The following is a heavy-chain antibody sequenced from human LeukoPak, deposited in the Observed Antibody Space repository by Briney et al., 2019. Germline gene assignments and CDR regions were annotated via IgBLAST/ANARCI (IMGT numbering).Heavy chain of an antibody. V-gene: IGHV4-38-2*01. CDR1: GYSISSGYY. J-gene: IGHJ4*02. CDR3: ARGRDFWSGYYRVYYFDY. Sequence: SETLSLTCAVSGYSISSGYYWGWIRQPPGKGLEWIGSIYHSGSTYYNPSLKSQVTISVDTSKNQFSLKLSSVTAADTAVYYCARGRDFWSGYYRVYYFDYWGQGTLVTVSS. CDR2: IYHSGST. D-gene: IGHD3-3*01.